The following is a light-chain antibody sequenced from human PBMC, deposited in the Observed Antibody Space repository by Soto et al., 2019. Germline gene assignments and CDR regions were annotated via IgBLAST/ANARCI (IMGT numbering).Light chain of an antibody. CDR1: SSNIGAGYD. CDR2: ANV. V-gene: IGLV1-40*01. CDR3: CSYEGRYIYV. Sequence: QSVLTQPPSVSGAPGQRVTISCTGSSSNIGAGYDVHWYQQLPGTAPKLLIYANVNRPSGVPDRFSGSNSGTSASLAITGLQADDEADYFCCSYEGRYIYVFGSGTKLTVL. J-gene: IGLJ1*01.